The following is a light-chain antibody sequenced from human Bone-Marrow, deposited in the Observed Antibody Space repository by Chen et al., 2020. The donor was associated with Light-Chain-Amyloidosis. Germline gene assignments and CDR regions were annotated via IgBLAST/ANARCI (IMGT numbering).Light chain of an antibody. Sequence: QSALTQPPSASGSPGQSVTISCTGASSDVGGYTFVSWYQQHPGKAPKLMIHAVSKRPSGVPDRFSGSKSGNTASLTVSGLQAEDEADYYCSSYLGNNNWVFGGGTKLTVL. V-gene: IGLV2-8*01. CDR3: SSYLGNNNWV. CDR1: SSDVGGYTF. J-gene: IGLJ3*02. CDR2: AVS.